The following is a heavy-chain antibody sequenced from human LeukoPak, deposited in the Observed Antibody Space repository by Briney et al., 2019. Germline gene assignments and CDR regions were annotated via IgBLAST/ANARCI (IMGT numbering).Heavy chain of an antibody. V-gene: IGHV3-23*01. J-gene: IGHJ6*02. Sequence: GGSLRLSCAASGFTISSYAMSWVRQPPGKGLEWVSAISGSGGSTYYADSVKGRFTISRDNSKNTLYLQMNSLRAEDTAVYYCAKATTNYYGMDVWGQGTTVTVSS. CDR3: AKATTNYYGMDV. D-gene: IGHD1-1*01. CDR2: ISGSGGST. CDR1: GFTISSYA.